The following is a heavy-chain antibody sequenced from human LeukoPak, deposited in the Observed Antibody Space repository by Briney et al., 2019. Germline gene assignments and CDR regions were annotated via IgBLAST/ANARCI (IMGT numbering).Heavy chain of an antibody. V-gene: IGHV4-59*01. CDR2: IYYSGST. J-gene: IGHJ4*02. CDR3: ARAGIAVAELDY. Sequence: PSETLSLTCTVSGGSISSYYWSWIRQPPGKGLEWIGYIYYSGSTNYNPSLKSRVTISVDTSKNQFSLKLSSVTAADTAVYYCARAGIAVAELDYWGQGTLVTVSS. D-gene: IGHD6-19*01. CDR1: GGSISSYY.